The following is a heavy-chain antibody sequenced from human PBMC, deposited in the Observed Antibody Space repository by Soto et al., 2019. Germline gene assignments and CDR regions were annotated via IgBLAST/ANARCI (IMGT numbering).Heavy chain of an antibody. D-gene: IGHD1-1*01. CDR3: AKVGARFRYSFDY. V-gene: IGHV3-23*01. CDR2: ISGSGDKT. CDR1: GFTFNNYA. J-gene: IGHJ4*02. Sequence: EVQLLESGGGLVQPGGSLTLSCAASGFTFNNYAMNWVRQAPGKGLEWVSAISGSGDKTYYADSVKGRFTISRVISKAVVYLTLNSLRADDSAVYYCAKVGARFRYSFDYWGQGALVTSSS.